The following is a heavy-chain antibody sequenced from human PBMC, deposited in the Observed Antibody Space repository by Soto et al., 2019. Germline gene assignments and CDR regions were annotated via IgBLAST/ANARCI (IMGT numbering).Heavy chain of an antibody. CDR3: ARGGRYGSGSSPGY. Sequence: QVQLQESGPGLVKPSQTLSLTCTVSGGSISSGGYYWSWIRQHPGKGLEWIGYIYYSETTNYNPSSKGSVPLSVHTAKTPFSLKLRSVSAADPAVYYCARGGRYGSGSSPGYWGQGTLVTVSS. V-gene: IGHV4-31*03. CDR2: IYYSETT. D-gene: IGHD3-10*01. CDR1: GGSISSGGYY. J-gene: IGHJ4*01.